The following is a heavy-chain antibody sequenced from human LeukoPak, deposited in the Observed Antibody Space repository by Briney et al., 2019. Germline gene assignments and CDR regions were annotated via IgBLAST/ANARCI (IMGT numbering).Heavy chain of an antibody. V-gene: IGHV3-48*02. CDR2: ISSSSTTI. CDR3: ARESGYHGSGFDP. J-gene: IGHJ5*02. CDR1: GFTYSNYG. Sequence: HSGGSLRLSCAASGFTYSNYGMMWVRQAPGKGLEWVSYISSSSTTIHYADSVKGRFTISRDNAKNTLYLQMNSLRDEDTAVYYCARESGYHGSGFDPWGQGTLVTVSS. D-gene: IGHD3-10*01.